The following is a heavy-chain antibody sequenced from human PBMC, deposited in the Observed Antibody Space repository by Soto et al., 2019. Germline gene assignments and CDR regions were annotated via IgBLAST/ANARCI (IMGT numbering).Heavy chain of an antibody. CDR2: ISGSGGST. J-gene: IGHJ6*03. V-gene: IGHV3-23*01. Sequence: VQLLESGGGLVQPGGSLRLSCAASGFTFSSYAMSWVRQAPGKGLEWVSAISGSGGSTYYADSVKGRFTISRDNSKNTLYLQMNSLRAEDTAVYYCAAGGGSSSFPYYYYMDVWGKGTTVTVSS. CDR1: GFTFSSYA. CDR3: AAGGGSSSFPYYYYMDV. D-gene: IGHD6-6*01.